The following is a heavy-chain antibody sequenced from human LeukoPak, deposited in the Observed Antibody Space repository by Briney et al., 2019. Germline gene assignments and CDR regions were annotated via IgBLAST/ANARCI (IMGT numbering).Heavy chain of an antibody. Sequence: AASVKVSCKASGYTFTDYYMHWVRQAPGQGLEWMGWINPNSGATNYAQKFQGRVTMTRDTSISTAHMELSRLRSDDTDVYYCARDRGNWYSSREDFQHWGQGTLVTVSS. CDR3: ARDRGNWYSSREDFQH. CDR2: INPNSGAT. V-gene: IGHV1-2*02. CDR1: GYTFTDYY. J-gene: IGHJ1*01. D-gene: IGHD6-19*01.